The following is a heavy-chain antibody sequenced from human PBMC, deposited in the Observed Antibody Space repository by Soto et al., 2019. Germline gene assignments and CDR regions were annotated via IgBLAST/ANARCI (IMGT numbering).Heavy chain of an antibody. CDR3: ARGGYYDINGYYSHDAFHI. CDR1: GFTFSNYW. CDR2: IKSDGSST. V-gene: IGHV3-74*01. D-gene: IGHD3-22*01. J-gene: IGHJ3*02. Sequence: VQLVESGGGLVQPGGFLRLSCAASGFTFSNYWMHWVRQAPGKGLVWVSRIKSDGSSTSYADSVKGRFTISRDNAKNTLYLQMNSLKAEDTAVYYCARGGYYDINGYYSHDAFHIWGQGTMVTVSS.